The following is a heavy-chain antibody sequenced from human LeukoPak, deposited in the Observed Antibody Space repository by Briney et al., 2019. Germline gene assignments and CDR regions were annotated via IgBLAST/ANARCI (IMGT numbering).Heavy chain of an antibody. Sequence: PSETLSLTCTVSGYSISSGYYWGWIRQPPGKGLEWIGSIYHSGSTYYNPSLKSRVTISVDTSKNQFSLKLSSVTAADTAVYYCARARYYYGSGGYDYWGQGTLVTVSS. V-gene: IGHV4-38-2*02. CDR3: ARARYYYGSGGYDY. CDR2: IYHSGST. D-gene: IGHD3-10*01. CDR1: GYSISSGYY. J-gene: IGHJ4*02.